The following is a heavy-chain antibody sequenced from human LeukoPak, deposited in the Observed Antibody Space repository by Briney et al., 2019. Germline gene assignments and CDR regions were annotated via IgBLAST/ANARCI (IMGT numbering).Heavy chain of an antibody. J-gene: IGHJ6*02. CDR1: GFTVSSNY. CDR2: IYSGGST. D-gene: IGHD2-15*01. Sequence: GGSLRLSCAASGFTVSSNYMSWVRQAPGNGLEWVSVIYSGGSTYYADSVKGRFTISRDNSKNTLYLQMNSLRAEDTAVYYCARYYCSGGSCYPYYYGMDVWGQGTTVTVSS. V-gene: IGHV3-53*01. CDR3: ARYYCSGGSCYPYYYGMDV.